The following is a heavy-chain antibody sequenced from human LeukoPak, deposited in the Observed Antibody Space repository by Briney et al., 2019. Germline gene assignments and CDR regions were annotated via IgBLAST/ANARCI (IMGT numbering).Heavy chain of an antibody. D-gene: IGHD5-18*01. CDR2: IYYSGST. CDR1: GGSISSYY. J-gene: IGHJ4*02. V-gene: IGHV4-59*01. Sequence: PSETLSLTCTVSGGSISSYYWSWVRQPPGKGLEWVGYIYYSGSTNYNPSLKSRVTISVDTAKNQFSLKLSSVTAADTAVYYCARDCDTYGYGGYFAYWGQGTLVTVSS. CDR3: ARDCDTYGYGGYFAY.